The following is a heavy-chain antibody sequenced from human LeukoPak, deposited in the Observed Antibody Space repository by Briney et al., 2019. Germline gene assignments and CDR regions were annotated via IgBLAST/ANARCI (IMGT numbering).Heavy chain of an antibody. CDR2: ISAYNGNT. CDR1: GYTFTSYG. J-gene: IGHJ2*01. CDR3: ARSELRGMAVAGVGPWYFDL. V-gene: IGHV1-18*01. Sequence: ASVKVSCKASGYTFTSYGISWVRQAPGQGLEWMGWISAYNGNTNYAQKLQGRVTMTTDTSTSTAYMELRSLRSDDTAVYYCARSELRGMAVAGVGPWYFDLWGRGTLVTVSS. D-gene: IGHD6-19*01.